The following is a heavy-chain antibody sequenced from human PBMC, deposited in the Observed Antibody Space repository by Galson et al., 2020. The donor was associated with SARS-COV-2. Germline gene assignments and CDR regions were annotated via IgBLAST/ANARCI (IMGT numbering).Heavy chain of an antibody. CDR1: GFTFSDYY. CDR2: ISDSGNTM. V-gene: IGHV3-11*01. J-gene: IGHJ6*02. CDR3: ARDKSYSAGDFFFFGMDV. D-gene: IGHD3-10*01. Sequence: GESLKISCDASGFTFSDYYMSWIRRAPGKGLEWVSYISDSGNTMYYADSVKGRFTISRDNAKKLLFLQMNSLRAEDTAVYYCARDKSYSAGDFFFFGMDVWGQGTTVTVSS.